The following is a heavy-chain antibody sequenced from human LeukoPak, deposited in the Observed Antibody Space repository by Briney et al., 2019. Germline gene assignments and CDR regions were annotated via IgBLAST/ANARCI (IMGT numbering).Heavy chain of an antibody. CDR3: ARDHGSRYDSNIRTGFDP. V-gene: IGHV4-39*02. CDR1: GGSISSTSYF. CDR2: IYYSGSA. Sequence: NPSETLSLTCTVSGGSISSTSYFWGWIRQPPGKGLEWIGSIYYSGSAYYNPSLKSRVTMTTDTSTRTACMELRSLRSDDTAVYYCARDHGSRYDSNIRTGFDPWGQGTLVTVSS. J-gene: IGHJ5*02. D-gene: IGHD5-12*01.